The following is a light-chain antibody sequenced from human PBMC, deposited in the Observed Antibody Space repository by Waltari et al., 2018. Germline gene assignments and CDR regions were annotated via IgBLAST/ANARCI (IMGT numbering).Light chain of an antibody. J-gene: IGKJ4*01. CDR2: GAS. V-gene: IGKV3-15*01. Sequence: EIVMTQSPATLSVSPGERATLSCRASQSVSSNLAWYQQKPGQAPRLLIYGASTRATGIPARLSGSGSGTEFTLTISSLQSEDFAVYYCQQYNNWPPLTFGGGTKVDFK. CDR3: QQYNNWPPLT. CDR1: QSVSSN.